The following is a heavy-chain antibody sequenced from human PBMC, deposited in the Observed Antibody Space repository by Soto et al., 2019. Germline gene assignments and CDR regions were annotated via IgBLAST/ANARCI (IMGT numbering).Heavy chain of an antibody. Sequence: SETLSLTCTVSRCTISSYYWSWIRQPPGKGLEWIGYIYYSGSTNYNPSLKSRVTISVDTSKNQFSLKLSSVTAADTAVYYCARGLQIGSKYYYYGMDVWGQGTTVT. CDR1: RCTISSYY. V-gene: IGHV4-59*01. J-gene: IGHJ6*02. CDR2: IYYSGST. CDR3: ARGLQIGSKYYYYGMDV.